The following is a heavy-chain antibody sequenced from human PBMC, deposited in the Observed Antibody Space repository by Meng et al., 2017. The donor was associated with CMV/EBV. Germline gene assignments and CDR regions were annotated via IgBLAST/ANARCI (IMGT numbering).Heavy chain of an antibody. CDR1: GFTFSSYW. Sequence: GESLKISCAASGFTFSSYWMHWVRQAPGKGLVWVSRINSDGSSTSYADSVKGRFTISRDNAKNTLYLQMNSLRAEDTAVYYCARKTGAALVATIRRPKRYYFDYWGQGTLVTVSS. D-gene: IGHD5-12*01. CDR3: ARKTGAALVATIRRPKRYYFDY. V-gene: IGHV3-74*01. J-gene: IGHJ4*02. CDR2: INSDGSST.